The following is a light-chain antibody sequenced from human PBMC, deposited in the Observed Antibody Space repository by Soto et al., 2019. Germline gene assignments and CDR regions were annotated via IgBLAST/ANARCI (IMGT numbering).Light chain of an antibody. CDR1: QSVSSN. Sequence: EIVMTQSPATLSVSPGERATLSCRASQSVSSNLAWYRQKPGQAPRLLIYGASTKATGIPARFSRSGSGTEFTLTISSPQSEDFAVFCCQQYHNWPPITCGQGTRLEIK. CDR2: GAS. V-gene: IGKV3-15*01. J-gene: IGKJ5*01. CDR3: QQYHNWPPIT.